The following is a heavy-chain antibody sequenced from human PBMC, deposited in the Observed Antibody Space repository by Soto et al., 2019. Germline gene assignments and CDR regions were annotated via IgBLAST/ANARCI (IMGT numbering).Heavy chain of an antibody. J-gene: IGHJ5*02. V-gene: IGHV3-23*01. CDR3: AKDRWDYDILTGYHFDWFAP. CDR1: GFTFSSYA. Sequence: EVQLLESGGGLVQPGGSLRLSCAASGFTFSSYAMSWVRQAPGKGLEWVSAISGSGGSTYYADSVKGRFTISRYNSKDTLYLQMNSLRADDTAVYYCAKDRWDYDILTGYHFDWFAPWGQGTLVTVSS. D-gene: IGHD3-9*01. CDR2: ISGSGGST.